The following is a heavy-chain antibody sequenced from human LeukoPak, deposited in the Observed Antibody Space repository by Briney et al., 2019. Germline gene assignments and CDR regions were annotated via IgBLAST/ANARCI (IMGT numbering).Heavy chain of an antibody. CDR2: IYYNGDT. CDR1: GGSVSSGSYY. D-gene: IGHD5-12*01. V-gene: IGHV4-61*01. J-gene: IGHJ4*02. Sequence: SETLSLTCTVSGGSVSSGSYYWSWIRQSPGKKLEWIGYIYYNGDTNYNPSLRSRVAISAATSKNQFSLRLSSVTAADTAVYYCATSRYGGYPYYFDYWGQGTLVTVSS. CDR3: ATSRYGGYPYYFDY.